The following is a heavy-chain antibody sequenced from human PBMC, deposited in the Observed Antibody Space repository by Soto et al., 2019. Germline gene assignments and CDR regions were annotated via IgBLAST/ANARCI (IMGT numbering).Heavy chain of an antibody. J-gene: IGHJ5*02. CDR3: ARHGGGKTILLQTHINWFDP. D-gene: IGHD3-10*01. CDR1: GGSIRSIGYY. Sequence: PSETLSLTCTVSGGSIRSIGYYWGWIRQPPGKGPEWIGSIYFSGNTYYNPSLKSRVTISVDTSKSQFSLKLSSVTAADTALYYCARHGGGKTILLQTHINWFDPWGQGTLVTVSS. CDR2: IYFSGNT. V-gene: IGHV4-39*01.